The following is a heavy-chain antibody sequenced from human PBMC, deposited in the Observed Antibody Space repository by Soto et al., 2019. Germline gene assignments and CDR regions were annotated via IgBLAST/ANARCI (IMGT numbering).Heavy chain of an antibody. Sequence: QVQLQESGPGLVKPSETLSLTCTVSGGSISSDYWSWIRQPPGKGLEWIGYIYYSGSTNYNPYLKSRVTMSVDTSKNQFSLKLTSVTAADTAVYYCARSRWFDPWGQGTLVTVSS. V-gene: IGHV4-59*08. J-gene: IGHJ5*02. CDR2: IYYSGST. CDR1: GGSISSDY. CDR3: ARSRWFDP.